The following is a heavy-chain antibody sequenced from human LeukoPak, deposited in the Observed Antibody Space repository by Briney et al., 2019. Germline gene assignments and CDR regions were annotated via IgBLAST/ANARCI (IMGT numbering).Heavy chain of an antibody. D-gene: IGHD6-19*01. CDR1: GYTFTSYY. J-gene: IGHJ4*02. V-gene: IGHV1-46*01. CDR2: INPSGGNT. Sequence: ASVKVSCKASGYTFTSYYMHWVRQAPGQGLEWMGIINPSGGNTSYAQKFQGRVTMTRDTSTSTVYMELSSLRSEDTAVYYCARVARQGGWYAHLLFYWGQGTLVTVSS. CDR3: ARVARQGGWYAHLLFY.